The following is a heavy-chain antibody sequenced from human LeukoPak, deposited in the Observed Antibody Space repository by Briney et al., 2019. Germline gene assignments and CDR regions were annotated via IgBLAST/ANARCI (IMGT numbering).Heavy chain of an antibody. D-gene: IGHD1-26*01. V-gene: IGHV4-39*01. J-gene: IGHJ4*02. CDR3: AASTSGSYDY. CDR2: IFYSGST. Sequence: SQTLSLTCTVSGGSIGSGSYYWSWIRQPPGKGLEWIGSIFYSGSTYYNPSLKSRVTISVDTSKNQFSLKLSSVTAADTAVYYCAASTSGSYDYWGPGTRVTVSS. CDR1: GGSIGSGSYY.